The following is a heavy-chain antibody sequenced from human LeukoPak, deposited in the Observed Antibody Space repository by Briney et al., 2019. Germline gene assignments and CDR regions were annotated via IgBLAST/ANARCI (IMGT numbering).Heavy chain of an antibody. V-gene: IGHV4-39*01. CDR1: GGSINSSSYY. J-gene: IGHJ4*02. CDR2: IFHSGST. Sequence: SETLSLTCTVSGGSINSSSYYWGWIRQPPGKGLEWIGNIFHSGSTYYNPPLKSRVTISVDTSKNQFSLKLNSVTAADTAVYYCARLVAAAGMLLDYWGQGTLATVSS. D-gene: IGHD6-13*01. CDR3: ARLVAAAGMLLDY.